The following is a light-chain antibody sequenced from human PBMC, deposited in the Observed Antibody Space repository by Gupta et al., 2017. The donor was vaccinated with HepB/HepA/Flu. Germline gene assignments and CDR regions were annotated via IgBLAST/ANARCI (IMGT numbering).Light chain of an antibody. Sequence: EIVLTQSPGTLSLSPGERATLACRASQSISTSYLAWYQQKPGQAPRLLIYGASNRATGIPDRFSGSGCGKEVTLTISRREPEDFAVYYCQQYVNSPFFTFGHGTKVDIK. CDR2: GAS. CDR1: QSISTSY. V-gene: IGKV3-20*01. CDR3: QQYVNSPFFT. J-gene: IGKJ3*01.